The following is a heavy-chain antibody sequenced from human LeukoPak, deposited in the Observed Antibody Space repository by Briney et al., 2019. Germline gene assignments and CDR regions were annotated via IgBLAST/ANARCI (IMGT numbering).Heavy chain of an antibody. Sequence: SETLSLTCTVSGGPISSSSYYWGWIRQPPGKGLEWIGSIYYSGSTYYNPSLKSRVTISVDTPKNQFSLKLSSVTAADTAVYYCARHTSLSSAAHDYWGQGTLVTVSS. CDR2: IYYSGST. D-gene: IGHD6-13*01. V-gene: IGHV4-39*01. CDR3: ARHTSLSSAAHDY. CDR1: GGPISSSSYY. J-gene: IGHJ4*02.